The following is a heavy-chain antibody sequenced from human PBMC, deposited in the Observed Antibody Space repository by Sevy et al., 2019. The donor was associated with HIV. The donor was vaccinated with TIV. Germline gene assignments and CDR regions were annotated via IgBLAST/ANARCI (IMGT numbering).Heavy chain of an antibody. Sequence: GGSLRLSCAASGITFKNYAMNWVRQAPGKGLNWVSSIFGSGGTTYYADSVRGRFTISRDTSKNTLFLQMNSLRTEDTALYYCAGGRVDSSGSFDAFDIWGQGTMVTVSS. D-gene: IGHD3-22*01. CDR3: AGGRVDSSGSFDAFDI. V-gene: IGHV3-23*01. CDR2: IFGSGGTT. J-gene: IGHJ3*02. CDR1: GITFKNYA.